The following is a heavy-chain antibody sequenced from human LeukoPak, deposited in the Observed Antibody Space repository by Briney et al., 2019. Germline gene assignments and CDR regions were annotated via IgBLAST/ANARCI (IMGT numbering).Heavy chain of an antibody. Sequence: GASVKVSCKVSGYTLTELSMHWVRQAPGKGLEWMGGFDPEDGETNYAQKFQGRVTMTEDTSTGTAYMELSSLRSEDTAVYYCATRLSDYYDSSGYRGFDYWGQGTLVTVSS. D-gene: IGHD3-22*01. CDR1: GYTLTELS. V-gene: IGHV1-24*01. CDR3: ATRLSDYYDSSGYRGFDY. CDR2: FDPEDGET. J-gene: IGHJ4*02.